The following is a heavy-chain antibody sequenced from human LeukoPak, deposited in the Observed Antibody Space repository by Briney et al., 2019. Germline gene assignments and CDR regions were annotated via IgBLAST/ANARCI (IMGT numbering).Heavy chain of an antibody. CDR2: MNPNSSNT. CDR3: ARGDCSSTSCYAWVAGYYYMDV. CDR1: GYTFTSYD. D-gene: IGHD2-2*01. V-gene: IGHV1-8*01. Sequence: ASVKVSCKASGYTFTSYDINWVRQATGQGLEWMGWMNPNSSNTGYAQKFQGRVTMTRNTSISTAYMELSSLRSEDTAVYYCARGDCSSTSCYAWVAGYYYMDVWGKGTTVTVSS. J-gene: IGHJ6*03.